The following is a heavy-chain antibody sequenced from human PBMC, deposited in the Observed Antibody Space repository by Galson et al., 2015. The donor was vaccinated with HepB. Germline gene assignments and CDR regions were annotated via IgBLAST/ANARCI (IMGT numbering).Heavy chain of an antibody. CDR2: INPNSGGT. V-gene: IGHV1-2*02. D-gene: IGHD6-13*01. CDR1: GYTFTGHY. CDR3: AKAQAAAGSGITNYYYGLDV. J-gene: IGHJ6*02. Sequence: SVKVSCKASGYTFTGHYMHWVRQAPGQGLEWMGWINPNSGGTNYAQKFQGRVTMTRDTPISTAYMELSRLRSDDTAVYYCAKAQAAAGSGITNYYYGLDVWGQGTTVTVSS.